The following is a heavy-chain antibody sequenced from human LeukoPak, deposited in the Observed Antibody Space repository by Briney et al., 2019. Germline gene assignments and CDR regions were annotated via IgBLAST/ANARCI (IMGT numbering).Heavy chain of an antibody. J-gene: IGHJ3*02. Sequence: GGSLRLSCVASGFTFSSYWMHWVRQAPGKGLMWVSRMNSDGTFTNYADSVKGRFTISRDNAKNTLYLQMNSLRAEDTAVYFCALVRGVIPKINDAFDMWGQGTMVIVSS. D-gene: IGHD3-10*01. CDR2: MNSDGTFT. CDR3: ALVRGVIPKINDAFDM. CDR1: GFTFSSYW. V-gene: IGHV3-74*01.